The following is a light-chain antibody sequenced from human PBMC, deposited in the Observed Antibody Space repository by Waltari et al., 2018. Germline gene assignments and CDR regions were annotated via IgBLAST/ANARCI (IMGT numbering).Light chain of an antibody. CDR2: YDS. J-gene: IGLJ3*02. Sequence: SYVLTQPPSVSVAPGKTARITCGGNNLGRKSVHWYQQKAGQAPVLVIHYDSGRPTGIPERFSGTTSGDTATLSISSVEAGDEADYFCQVWDYIQGVFGGGTKLTVL. CDR3: QVWDYIQGV. CDR1: NLGRKS. V-gene: IGLV3-21*04.